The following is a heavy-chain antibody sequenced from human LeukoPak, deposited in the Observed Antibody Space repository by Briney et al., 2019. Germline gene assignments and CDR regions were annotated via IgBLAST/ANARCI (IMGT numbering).Heavy chain of an antibody. CDR1: GFTFANHW. Sequence: GGPLKLSGAASGFTFANHWMAWVGQAPGKGLEGVANIEDDGDAKSYVESVKGRFTVSRDNARASLYLQMDSLRVEDTAVYYCARHVPRGRSDFDCWGQGALVTVSS. V-gene: IGHV3-7*01. CDR2: IEDDGDAK. D-gene: IGHD5-12*01. J-gene: IGHJ4*02. CDR3: ARHVPRGRSDFDC.